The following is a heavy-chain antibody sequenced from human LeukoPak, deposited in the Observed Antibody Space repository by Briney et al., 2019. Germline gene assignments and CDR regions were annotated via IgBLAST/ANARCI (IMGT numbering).Heavy chain of an antibody. CDR3: ARDGNPWNLDV. Sequence: PSETPSLTCTVSGGSISPYYWTWIRQSPGKALEWIGYIYYSGRTSYNPSLKSRVTMSVDTSKNQFSLQLSSVTAADTAVYYCARDGNPWNLDVWGRGTLVTVSS. D-gene: IGHD1-26*01. CDR1: GGSISPYY. J-gene: IGHJ2*01. CDR2: IYYSGRT. V-gene: IGHV4-59*01.